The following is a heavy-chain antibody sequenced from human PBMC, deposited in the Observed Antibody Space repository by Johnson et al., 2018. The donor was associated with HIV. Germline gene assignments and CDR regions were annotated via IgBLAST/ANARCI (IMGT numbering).Heavy chain of an antibody. Sequence: QVQLVESGGGVVQPGRSLRLSCAASGFTFSSYAMHWVRQAPGKGLEWVAVISYDGSDKYYADSVKGRFTISRDNSKNTLYLQMNSLRAEDTAAYSCARGDRSTSYRRGAFDIWGPGTMVTVSA. J-gene: IGHJ3*02. CDR2: ISYDGSDK. CDR1: GFTFSSYA. D-gene: IGHD4-11*01. V-gene: IGHV3-30*04. CDR3: ARGDRSTSYRRGAFDI.